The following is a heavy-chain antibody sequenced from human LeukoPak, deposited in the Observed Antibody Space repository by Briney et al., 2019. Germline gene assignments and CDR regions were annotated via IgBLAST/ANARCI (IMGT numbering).Heavy chain of an antibody. Sequence: GGSLRLSCAASGFTFSSYSMNWVRQAPGKGLEWVSSISSSSSYIYYADSVKGRFTISRDNAKNSLYLQMNSLRAEDTAVYYCAKGRAWRSSGWFDYWGQGTLVTVSS. V-gene: IGHV3-21*01. CDR3: AKGRAWRSSGWFDY. D-gene: IGHD6-19*01. J-gene: IGHJ4*02. CDR1: GFTFSSYS. CDR2: ISSSSSYI.